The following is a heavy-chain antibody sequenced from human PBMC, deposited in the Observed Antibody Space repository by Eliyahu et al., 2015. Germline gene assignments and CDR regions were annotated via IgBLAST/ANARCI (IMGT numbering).Heavy chain of an antibody. CDR3: ASALGCRSVHFAFDV. V-gene: IGHV4-39*01. D-gene: IGHD3-10*01. CDR1: GGSISSSSYY. CDR2: IYFGGST. J-gene: IGHJ3*01. Sequence: QLQLQESGPGLVKPSETLSLTCAVSGGSISSSSYYWAWIRLTPAKGLEWIGSIYFGGSTYYNPSLTSRVNMSIDTSTNQFSLKLASVIVADTAIYYCASALGCRSVHFAFDVWGQGTGLTVSS.